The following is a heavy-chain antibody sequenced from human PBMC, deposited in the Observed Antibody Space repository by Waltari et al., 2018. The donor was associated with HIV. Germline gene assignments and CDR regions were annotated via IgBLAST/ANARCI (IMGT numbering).Heavy chain of an antibody. J-gene: IGHJ4*02. D-gene: IGHD3-10*01. CDR3: VRGSVYGAGSYYPFFDY. CDR1: GGSIDNYY. Sequence: VQLQESGPGLVKPSETLSLTCTVSGGSIDNYYWSFIRQTPGKGLEWIGYCYNGGLTNYNPALKSRAAISVDSSKNQFSLKLRSVTAADSAIYDCVRGSVYGAGSYYPFFDYWGRGILVTVSS. CDR2: CYNGGLT. V-gene: IGHV4-59*01.